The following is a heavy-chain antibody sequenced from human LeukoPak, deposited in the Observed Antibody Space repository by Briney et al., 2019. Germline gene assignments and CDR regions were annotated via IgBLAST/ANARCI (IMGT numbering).Heavy chain of an antibody. Sequence: GGSLRLSCAASGFTFSSYGMHWVRQAPGKGLEWVAFIRYDGSNKYYADSVKGRFTISRDNSKSTLYLQMNSLRAEDTAVYYCGKGVRGVTGYMDAWGKGTTVTVSS. CDR3: GKGVRGVTGYMDA. J-gene: IGHJ6*03. D-gene: IGHD3-10*01. CDR1: GFTFSSYG. CDR2: IRYDGSNK. V-gene: IGHV3-30*02.